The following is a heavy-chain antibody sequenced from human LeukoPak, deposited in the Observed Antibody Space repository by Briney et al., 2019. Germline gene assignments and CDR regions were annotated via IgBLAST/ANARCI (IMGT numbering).Heavy chain of an antibody. CDR2: ISWNSGSI. CDR3: AKGLAAGGWFDP. Sequence: TGGSLRLSCAASGFTFSSYAMSWVRQAPGKGLEWVSGISWNSGSIGYADSVKGRFTISRDNAKNSLYLQMNSLRAEDTALYYCAKGLAAGGWFDPWGQGTLVTVSS. CDR1: GFTFSSYA. V-gene: IGHV3-9*01. D-gene: IGHD6-13*01. J-gene: IGHJ5*02.